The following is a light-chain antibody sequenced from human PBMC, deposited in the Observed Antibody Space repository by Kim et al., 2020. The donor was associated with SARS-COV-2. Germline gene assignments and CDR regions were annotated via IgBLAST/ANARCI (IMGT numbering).Light chain of an antibody. Sequence: QSALTRPASVSGSPGQSITISCTGTSSDVGGYNYVSWYQQHPGKAPKLMIYDVSNRPSGVSNRFSGSKSGNTASLTISGLQAEDEADYYCSSYTSSSTWVFGGGTQLTVL. CDR1: SSDVGGYNY. CDR3: SSYTSSSTWV. CDR2: DVS. V-gene: IGLV2-14*03. J-gene: IGLJ3*02.